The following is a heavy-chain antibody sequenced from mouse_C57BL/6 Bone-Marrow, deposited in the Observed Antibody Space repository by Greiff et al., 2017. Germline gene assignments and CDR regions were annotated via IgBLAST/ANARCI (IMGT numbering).Heavy chain of an antibody. CDR3: ARIYYDYEDYYAMDY. CDR2: IDPSDSYT. Sequence: VQLQQPGAELVMPGASVKLSCKASGYTFTSYWMHWVKQRPGQGLEWIGEIDPSDSYTNYNQKFKGKSTLTVDKSSSTAYMQLSSLTSEDSAVYDGARIYYDYEDYYAMDYWGQGTSVTVSS. D-gene: IGHD2-4*01. V-gene: IGHV1-69*01. CDR1: GYTFTSYW. J-gene: IGHJ4*01.